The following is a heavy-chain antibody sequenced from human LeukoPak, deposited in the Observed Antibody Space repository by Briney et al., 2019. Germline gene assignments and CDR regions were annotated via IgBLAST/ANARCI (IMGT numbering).Heavy chain of an antibody. CDR2: FDPEDGEA. CDR3: ARATRDPVRGVISWFDP. D-gene: IGHD3-10*01. Sequence: ASVKVSCKVSGYTLTELSMHWVRQAPGKGLEWMGGFDPEDGEAIYAQKFQGRVTMTEDTSTDTAYMELSSLRFEDTAVYYCARATRDPVRGVISWFDPWGQGTLVTVSS. J-gene: IGHJ5*02. CDR1: GYTLTELS. V-gene: IGHV1-24*01.